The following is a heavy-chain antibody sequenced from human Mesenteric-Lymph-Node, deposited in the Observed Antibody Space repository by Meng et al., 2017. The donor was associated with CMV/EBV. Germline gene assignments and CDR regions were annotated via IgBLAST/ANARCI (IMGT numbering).Heavy chain of an antibody. CDR1: GGSISTYY. V-gene: IGHV4-59*01. J-gene: IGHJ4*02. Sequence: SETLSLTCTVSGGSISTYYWSWIRQPPGKGLEWIGYIYYSGNTNYNPSLKSRVTISVDTSKNQFSLKLTSVTAADTALYYCARARGKRLGLFDYWGQGTLVTVSS. CDR3: ARARGKRLGLFDY. CDR2: IYYSGNT. D-gene: IGHD6-25*01.